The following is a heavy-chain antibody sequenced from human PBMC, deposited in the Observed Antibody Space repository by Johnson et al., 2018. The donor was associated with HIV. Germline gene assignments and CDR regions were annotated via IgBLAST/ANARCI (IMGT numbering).Heavy chain of an antibody. V-gene: IGHV3-30*04. J-gene: IGHJ3*02. D-gene: IGHD6-19*01. CDR1: GFTFSSYA. Sequence: QVQLVESGGGVVQPGRSLRLSCAASGFTFSSYAMHWVRQAPGKGLEWVAVISYDGTKTYYVDSVKGRFTISRDNAKNSLYLQMNSLRVEDTALYYCARDRARWSSGWYNDAFDIWGQGTMVTVSS. CDR2: ISYDGTKT. CDR3: ARDRARWSSGWYNDAFDI.